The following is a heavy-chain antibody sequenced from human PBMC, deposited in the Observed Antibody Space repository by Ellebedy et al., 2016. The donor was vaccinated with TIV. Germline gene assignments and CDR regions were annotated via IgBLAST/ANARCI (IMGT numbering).Heavy chain of an antibody. V-gene: IGHV3-48*01. Sequence: GESLKISXAVSGFTFRSYAMNWFRRAPRKGLEWISYISVDGGSIFYADSVKGRFTISRDNAENSLYLQMDSLSADDTAIYYCARDDRWAFDIWGQGTMVTVSS. CDR2: ISVDGGSI. CDR1: GFTFRSYA. J-gene: IGHJ3*02. CDR3: ARDDRWAFDI.